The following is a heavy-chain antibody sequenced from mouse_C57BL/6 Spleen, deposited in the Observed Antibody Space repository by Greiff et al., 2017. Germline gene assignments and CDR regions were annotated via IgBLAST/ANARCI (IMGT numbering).Heavy chain of an antibody. V-gene: IGHV5-4*01. CDR2: ISDGGSYT. CDR1: GFTFSSYA. J-gene: IGHJ2*01. Sequence: EVKLMESGGGLVKPGGSLKLSCAASGFTFSSYAMSWVRQTPEKRLEWVATISDGGSYTYYPDNVKGRFTISRDNAKNNLYLQMSHLKSEDTAMYYCARDLRDYWGQGTTLTVSS. CDR3: ARDLRDY.